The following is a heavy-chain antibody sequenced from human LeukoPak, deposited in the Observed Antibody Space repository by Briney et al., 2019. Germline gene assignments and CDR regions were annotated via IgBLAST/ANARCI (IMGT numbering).Heavy chain of an antibody. J-gene: IGHJ3*02. V-gene: IGHV4-34*01. D-gene: IGHD5-24*01. Sequence: SETLSLTCAVYGGSFSGYYWSWIRQPPGKGLEWIGEINHSGSTNYNPSLKSRVTISVDTSKNQFSLKLSSVTAADTAVYYCAGGDGYSRDAFDIWGQGTMVTVSS. CDR2: INHSGST. CDR1: GGSFSGYY. CDR3: AGGDGYSRDAFDI.